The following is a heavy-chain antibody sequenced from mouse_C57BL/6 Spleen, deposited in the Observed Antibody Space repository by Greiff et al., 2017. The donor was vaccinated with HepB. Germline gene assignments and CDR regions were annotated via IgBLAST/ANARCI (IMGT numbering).Heavy chain of an antibody. D-gene: IGHD2-5*01. CDR2: ISSGGDYI. CDR1: GFTFSSYA. V-gene: IGHV5-9-1*02. CDR3: TRVTYYSNYVDAMDY. Sequence: EVQLQQSGEGLVKPGGSLKLSCAASGFTFSSYAMSWVRQTPEKRLEWVAYISSGGDYIYYADTVKGRFTISRDNARNTLYLQMSSLKSEDTAMYYCTRVTYYSNYVDAMDYWGQGTSVTVSS. J-gene: IGHJ4*01.